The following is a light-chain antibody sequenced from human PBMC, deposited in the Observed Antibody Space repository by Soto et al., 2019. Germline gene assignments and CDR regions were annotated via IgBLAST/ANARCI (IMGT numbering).Light chain of an antibody. V-gene: IGLV1-40*01. CDR1: SSNIGARYE. Sequence: QSVLTQPPSVSGAPGQTVTISCTGSSSNIGARYEVHWYQQLPGTAPKLLIYEDIKRPSGIPDRFSGSKSGASASLAITGLLSEDEAEYYCKSYDSSLSGVVFGGGTKVTVL. CDR3: KSYDSSLSGVV. CDR2: EDI. J-gene: IGLJ2*01.